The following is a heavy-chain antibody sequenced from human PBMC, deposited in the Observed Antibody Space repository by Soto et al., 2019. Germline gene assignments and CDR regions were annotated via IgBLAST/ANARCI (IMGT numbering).Heavy chain of an antibody. CDR1: GFTFSSYG. D-gene: IGHD3-3*01. Sequence: SGGSLRLSCAASGFTFSSYGMSWVRQAPGKGLEWVSTISGSDDSTSSADSVKGRFTISRDNSKYTLYLQMNSLRAEDTAVYYCAKYYRGFLDPVDYWGQGTLVTVSS. CDR3: AKYYRGFLDPVDY. J-gene: IGHJ4*02. CDR2: ISGSDDST. V-gene: IGHV3-23*01.